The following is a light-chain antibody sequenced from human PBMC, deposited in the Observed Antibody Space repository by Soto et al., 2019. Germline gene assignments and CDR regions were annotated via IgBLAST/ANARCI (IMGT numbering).Light chain of an antibody. CDR1: QSVSSDF. J-gene: IGKJ5*01. Sequence: EIVLTQSPGILSLSPGERATLSCRASQSVSSDFLAWYQQKPGQAPRLLIYGASTRATGIPDRFSGSGSETDFSLTISRLEPEDGALYYCQQYDTSPITFGQGTRLHIK. CDR3: QQYDTSPIT. CDR2: GAS. V-gene: IGKV3-20*01.